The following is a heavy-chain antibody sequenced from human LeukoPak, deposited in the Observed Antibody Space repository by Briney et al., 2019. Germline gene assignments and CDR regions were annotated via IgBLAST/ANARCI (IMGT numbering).Heavy chain of an antibody. CDR2: ISTRGST. D-gene: IGHD6-13*01. V-gene: IGHV4-4*07. J-gene: IGHJ3*02. CDR3: ARDLLRGESGSWFEGFDI. CDR1: GGSIRSYY. Sequence: SETLSLTCTVSGGSIRSYYWSWIRQPAGKGLEWIGRISTRGSTNYNTSLKSRLTLSIDTSNNQFSLSLNSVTAADTAIYYCARDLLRGESGSWFEGFDIWGQGTKVTVSS.